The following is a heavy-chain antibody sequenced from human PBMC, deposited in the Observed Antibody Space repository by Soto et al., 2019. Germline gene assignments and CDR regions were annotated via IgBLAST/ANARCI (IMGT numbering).Heavy chain of an antibody. CDR3: AKARYSYGLYIDY. CDR2: ISWNSGSI. CDR1: GFTFDDYA. V-gene: IGHV3-9*01. Sequence: GGSLRLSCAASGFTFDDYAMHWVRQAPGKGLEWVSGISWNSGSIGYADSVKGRFTISRDNAKNSLYLQMNSLRAEDTALYYCAKARYSYGLYIDYWGQGTLVTVSS. D-gene: IGHD5-18*01. J-gene: IGHJ4*02.